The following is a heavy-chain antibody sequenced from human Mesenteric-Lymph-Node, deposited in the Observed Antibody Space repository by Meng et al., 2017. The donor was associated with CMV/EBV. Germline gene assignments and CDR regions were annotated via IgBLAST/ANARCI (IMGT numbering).Heavy chain of an antibody. CDR2: IIPHSGDT. Sequence: ASVKVSCKASGYTFTSYDINWVRQATGQGLEWMGWIIPHSGDTSYAQKFQGRVILTRDTSINTAYMELSSLTSDDTAVYYCARVEISFDYWGQGTLVTVSS. J-gene: IGHJ4*02. CDR3: ARVEISFDY. D-gene: IGHD5-24*01. CDR1: GYTFTSYD. V-gene: IGHV1-8*01.